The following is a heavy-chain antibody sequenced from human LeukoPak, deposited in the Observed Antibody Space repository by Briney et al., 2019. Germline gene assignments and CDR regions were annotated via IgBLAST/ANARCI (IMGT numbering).Heavy chain of an antibody. D-gene: IGHD6-13*01. J-gene: IGHJ4*02. Sequence: PSETLSLTCTVSGGSMNSYYWNWIRQPPGQGLEWIGFIYSSGSTNYTPSLKSRVAISVDTSRNHFSLKLSSVTAADTAVYYCARGGSSSWRIGYYFDYWGQGTLVTVSS. CDR3: ARGGSSSWRIGYYFDY. CDR2: IYSSGST. CDR1: GGSMNSYY. V-gene: IGHV4-59*01.